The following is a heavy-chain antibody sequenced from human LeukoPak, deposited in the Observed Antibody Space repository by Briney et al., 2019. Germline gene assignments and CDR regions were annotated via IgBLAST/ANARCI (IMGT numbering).Heavy chain of an antibody. D-gene: IGHD6-13*01. Sequence: PGGFLRLSCAASGFTFSSYSMNWVRQAPGKGLEWVSSISSSSSYIYYADSVKGRFTISRDNAKNSLYLQMNSLRAEDTAVYYCARDMVGAAAGTSLDYWGQGTLVTVSS. CDR3: ARDMVGAAAGTSLDY. CDR2: ISSSSSYI. J-gene: IGHJ4*02. CDR1: GFTFSSYS. V-gene: IGHV3-21*01.